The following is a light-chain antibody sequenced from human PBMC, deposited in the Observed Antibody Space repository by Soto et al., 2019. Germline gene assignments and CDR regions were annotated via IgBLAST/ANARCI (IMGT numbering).Light chain of an antibody. CDR1: QNISNY. V-gene: IGKV3-20*01. J-gene: IGKJ1*01. CDR3: QQYGNSPQT. Sequence: EIVMTQSPATLSVSPGERATLSCRASQNISNYLIWYQQKPGQAPRLLIYGASSRATGIPNRFSGSGSGTDFTLTISRLEPEDFAVYYCQQYGNSPQTFGQGTKVDIK. CDR2: GAS.